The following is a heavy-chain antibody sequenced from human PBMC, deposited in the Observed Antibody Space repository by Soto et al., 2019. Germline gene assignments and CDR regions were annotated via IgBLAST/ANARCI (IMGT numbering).Heavy chain of an antibody. D-gene: IGHD1-26*01. CDR2: ISGSGSGT. J-gene: IGHJ4*02. V-gene: IGHV3-23*01. CDR1: GFTFSTYA. CDR3: AKDQGNTVVGASRGFDH. Sequence: PGGSLRLSCAASGFTFSTYAMNWVRQAPGEGLEWLSLISGSGSGTYYAGSVKGRFTISRDNSKNTLYLQMNSLRAEDTALYYCAKDQGNTVVGASRGFDHWGQGTLGTVS.